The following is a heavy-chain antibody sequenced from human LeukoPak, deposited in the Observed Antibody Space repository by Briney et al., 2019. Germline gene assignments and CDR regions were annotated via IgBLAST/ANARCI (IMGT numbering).Heavy chain of an antibody. CDR3: AKDSSSWNIDY. CDR2: ISHDGSNE. D-gene: IGHD6-13*01. CDR1: GFIFDNFG. V-gene: IGHV3-30*18. Sequence: GGSLRLSCAASGFIFDNFGMHWVRQVPGKGLEWLALISHDGSNEHYGDFVKGRFTTSRDNSKNTVYLQMNALRPEDTAVYYCAKDSSSWNIDYWGQGTLVTVSS. J-gene: IGHJ4*02.